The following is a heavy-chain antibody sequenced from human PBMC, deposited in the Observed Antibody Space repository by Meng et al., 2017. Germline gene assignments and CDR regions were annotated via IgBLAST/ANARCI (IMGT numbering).Heavy chain of an antibody. CDR2: INHSGST. CDR1: GGSFSGYD. Sequence: VRRRQWGEDLLNPAEPLYLPCAVHGGSFSGYDWSGIRQPPGKGLEWIGEINHSGSTNYNPSLKRRVTISVDTSKTQFSLKLSSVTAADTAVYYCARGLRSSSWYGGYFQHWGQGTLVTVSS. CDR3: ARGLRSSSWYGGYFQH. J-gene: IGHJ1*01. D-gene: IGHD6-13*01. V-gene: IGHV4-34*01.